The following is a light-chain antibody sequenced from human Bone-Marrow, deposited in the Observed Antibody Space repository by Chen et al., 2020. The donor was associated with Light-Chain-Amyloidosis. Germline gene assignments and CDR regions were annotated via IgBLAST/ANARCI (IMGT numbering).Light chain of an antibody. CDR3: QVWDRSSDRPV. CDR2: AVS. CDR1: NIGPTS. J-gene: IGLJ3*02. V-gene: IGLV3-21*02. Sequence: SYVLTQPSSVSVAPGQTATIACGGNNIGPTSVHWYQQTPGQAPLLVVYAVSDRPSGTPERLSGSNSGNTATLTISRVEAGDEADYYCQVWDRSSDRPVFGGGTKLTVL.